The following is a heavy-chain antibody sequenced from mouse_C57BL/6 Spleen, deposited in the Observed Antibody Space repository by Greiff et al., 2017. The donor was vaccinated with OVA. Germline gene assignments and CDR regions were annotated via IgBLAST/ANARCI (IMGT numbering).Heavy chain of an antibody. V-gene: IGHV5-4*01. D-gene: IGHD2-1*01. CDR1: GFTFSSYA. J-gene: IGHJ1*03. CDR3: ARDKIYYGSYGYFDG. Sequence: EVKLMESGGGLVKPGGSLKLSCAASGFTFSSYAMSWVRQTPEKRLEWVATISDGGSYTYYPDNVKGRFTISRDNAKNNLYLQMSHLKSEDTAMYYCARDKIYYGSYGYFDGWGTGTTVTVSS. CDR2: ISDGGSYT.